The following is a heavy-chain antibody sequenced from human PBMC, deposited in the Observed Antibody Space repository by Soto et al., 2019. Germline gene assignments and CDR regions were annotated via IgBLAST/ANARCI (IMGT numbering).Heavy chain of an antibody. CDR3: WRVRSLIVTTYTRVYSVMDV. D-gene: IGHD3-16*01. CDR1: GFTFSSYE. J-gene: IGHJ6*02. CDR2: ISSSVSTI. V-gene: IGHV3-48*03. Sequence: GGSLRLSCAASGFTFSSYEMNWVRQAPGKGLEWVSYISSSVSTIYYADSVKGRFTISRDNAKNSLYLQMNGLRAEDTAVYYFWRVRSLIVTTYTRVYSVMDVWGQGT.